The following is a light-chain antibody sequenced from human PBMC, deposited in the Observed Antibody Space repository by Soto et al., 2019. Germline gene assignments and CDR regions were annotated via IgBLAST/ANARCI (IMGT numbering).Light chain of an antibody. Sequence: EVVMTQSPTTLSVSPGEGATLSCRATESVSSSLAWYQQKPGQPPRLLISGASIRAPGIPARFTGGGSGTEFTLTISSLQSEDFAVYYCQKYNNWPTFGQGTKVDIK. V-gene: IGKV3-15*01. J-gene: IGKJ2*01. CDR3: QKYNNWPT. CDR2: GAS. CDR1: ESVSSS.